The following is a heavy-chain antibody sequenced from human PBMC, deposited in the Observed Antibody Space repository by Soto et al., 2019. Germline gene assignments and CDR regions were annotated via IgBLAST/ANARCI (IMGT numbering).Heavy chain of an antibody. J-gene: IGHJ5*01. Sequence: NGLEWVSHISANGGSTDYADSVKGRLTISRDDSKNTLYLQMSSLSAEDTAVYFCATGSVGSESYHHRAKGNWRDTWGQPPVVT. CDR3: ATGSVGSESYHHRAKGNWRDT. D-gene: IGHD3-10*01. V-gene: IGHV3-23*01. CDR2: ISANGGST.